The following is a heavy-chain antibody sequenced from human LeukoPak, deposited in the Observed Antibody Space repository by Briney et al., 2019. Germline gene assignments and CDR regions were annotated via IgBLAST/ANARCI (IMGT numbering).Heavy chain of an antibody. Sequence: SETLSLTCTVSGGSICSYYWSWIRQPPGKGLEWIGYLYSSGSTNYNPSLESRVTITEDTSKNQLSLRLNSVTAADTAAYYCARAFRGGYYMDVWGKGTTVTVSS. CDR2: LYSSGST. CDR3: ARAFRGGYYMDV. CDR1: GGSICSYY. D-gene: IGHD3-16*01. V-gene: IGHV4-59*01. J-gene: IGHJ6*03.